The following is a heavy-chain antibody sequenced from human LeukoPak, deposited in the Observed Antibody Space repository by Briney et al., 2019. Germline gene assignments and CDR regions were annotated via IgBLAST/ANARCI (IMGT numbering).Heavy chain of an antibody. CDR2: INPNSGGT. Sequence: ASVKVSCKASGYTFTGYYMHWVRQAPGQGLEWMGWINPNSGGTNYAQKFQGRVTMTRDTSISTAYMELSRLRSDDTAVYYCARQILATGIAAAGSFDPWGQGTLVTVSS. CDR3: ARQILATGIAAAGSFDP. V-gene: IGHV1-2*02. J-gene: IGHJ5*02. CDR1: GYTFTGYY. D-gene: IGHD6-13*01.